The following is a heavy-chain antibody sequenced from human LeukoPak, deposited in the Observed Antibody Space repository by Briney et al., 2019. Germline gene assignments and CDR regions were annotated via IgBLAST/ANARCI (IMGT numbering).Heavy chain of an antibody. CDR1: GGSFSGYY. D-gene: IGHD6-19*01. Sequence: SETLSLTCAVYGGSFSGYYWSWIRQPPGKGLEWIGEINHSGSTNYNPSLKSRVTISVDTSKNQFSLKLSSVTAADTAVYYCARGAVAGTPYGMDVWGQGTTVTVSS. V-gene: IGHV4-34*01. J-gene: IGHJ6*02. CDR3: ARGAVAGTPYGMDV. CDR2: INHSGST.